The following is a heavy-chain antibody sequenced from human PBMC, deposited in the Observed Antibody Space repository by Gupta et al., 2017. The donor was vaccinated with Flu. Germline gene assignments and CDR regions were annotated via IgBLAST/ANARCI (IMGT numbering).Heavy chain of an antibody. J-gene: IGHJ4*02. V-gene: IGHV1-69*06. Sequence: QVELVQSGPEVKKPGSSVRVSCKTSGLSLSDHSLSWVRQAPGQGLEWMGGIIPVFGTTDYARKFQGRLTITADKSTTTSYMELSSLTSQDTAVYYCAGQLGAWAYNGADYWGQGTLVTVSS. CDR3: AGQLGAWAYNGADY. CDR1: GLSLSDHS. CDR2: IIPVFGTT. D-gene: IGHD2-8*01.